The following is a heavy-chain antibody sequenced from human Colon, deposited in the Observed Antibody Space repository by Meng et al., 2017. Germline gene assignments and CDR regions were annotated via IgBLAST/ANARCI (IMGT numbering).Heavy chain of an antibody. CDR3: GRVSAVAGTTPVNY. Sequence: SETLSLTCAVSGYSISSGYYWGWLRQPPGKAMEWIGTVYHCGSTYYNPSLKSRVTIFADTSRNQFSLNLSDVTADDTAIYYCGRVSAVAGTTPVNYWGQGILVTVSS. CDR2: VYHCGST. J-gene: IGHJ4*02. V-gene: IGHV4-38-2*01. D-gene: IGHD6-19*01. CDR1: GYSISSGYY.